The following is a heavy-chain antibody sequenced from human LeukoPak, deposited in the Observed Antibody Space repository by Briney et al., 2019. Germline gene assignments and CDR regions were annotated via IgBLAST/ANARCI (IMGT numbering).Heavy chain of an antibody. J-gene: IGHJ4*02. D-gene: IGHD3-10*01. CDR2: ISAGGGTT. CDR1: GLTFNSYA. Sequence: GGSLRLSCAASGLTFNSYAMSWVRQAPGRGLEWVSTISAGGGTTYFADSVKGRFTISRDNSKNTLYLQMNSLRAEDTAVYLCASYVFRGGRNFDYWGQGTLVTVSS. V-gene: IGHV3-23*01. CDR3: ASYVFRGGRNFDY.